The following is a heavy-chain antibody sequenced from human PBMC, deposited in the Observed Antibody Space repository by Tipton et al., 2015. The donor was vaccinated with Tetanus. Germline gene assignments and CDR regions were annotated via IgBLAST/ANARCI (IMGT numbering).Heavy chain of an antibody. V-gene: IGHV3-21*01. Sequence: AVSGFTFSSYSMNWVRQAPGKGLEWVSSISSSSSYIYYADSVKGRFTISRDNAKNSLYLQMNSLRAEDTAVYYCARDPSPSLGYCSGGSCYSDGMDVWGQGATVTVSS. CDR1: GFTFSSYS. CDR3: ARDPSPSLGYCSGGSCYSDGMDV. J-gene: IGHJ6*02. D-gene: IGHD2-15*01. CDR2: ISSSSSYI.